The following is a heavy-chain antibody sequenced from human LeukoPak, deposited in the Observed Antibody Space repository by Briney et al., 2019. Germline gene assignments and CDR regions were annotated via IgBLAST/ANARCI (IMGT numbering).Heavy chain of an antibody. J-gene: IGHJ5*01. D-gene: IGHD5-12*01. CDR3: VRHDGRGGATMGAFDS. V-gene: IGHV4-39*01. CDR2: VYYGRTT. Sequence: SETLSLTCTVSAGSFISSSHHWGWIRQSPGKGLEWIGTVYYGRTTYYNPSLDGRVTISLDTSANHFSLQLNSVTAADTAVYYCVRHDGRGGATMGAFDSWGQGSLITVSS. CDR1: AGSFISSSHH.